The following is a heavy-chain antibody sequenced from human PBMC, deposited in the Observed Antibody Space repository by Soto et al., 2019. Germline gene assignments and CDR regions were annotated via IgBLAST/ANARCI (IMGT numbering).Heavy chain of an antibody. Sequence: SETLSLTCTVSGGSISSSSYYWGWIRQPPGKGLEWIGSIYYSGSTYYNPSLKSRVTISVDTSKNQFSLKLSSVTAADTAVYYCARLVEMATIIAYWGQGTLVTVSS. CDR3: ARLVEMATIIAY. CDR1: GGSISSSSYY. J-gene: IGHJ4*02. V-gene: IGHV4-39*01. CDR2: IYYSGST. D-gene: IGHD5-12*01.